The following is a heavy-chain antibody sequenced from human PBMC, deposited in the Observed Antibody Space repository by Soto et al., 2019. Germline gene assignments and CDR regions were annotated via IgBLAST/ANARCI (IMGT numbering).Heavy chain of an antibody. CDR2: IIPIFGTA. D-gene: IGHD6-13*01. CDR1: GGTFSSYA. V-gene: IGHV1-69*12. J-gene: IGHJ4*02. CDR3: ARGVRWYSSSWQAEYYFDY. Sequence: QVQLVQSGAEVKKPGSSVKVSCKASGGTFSSYAISWVRQAPGQGLEWMGGIIPIFGTANYAQKFQGRVTITADESTSTAYMELSSLRSEDTAVYYCARGVRWYSSSWQAEYYFDYWGQGTLVTVSS.